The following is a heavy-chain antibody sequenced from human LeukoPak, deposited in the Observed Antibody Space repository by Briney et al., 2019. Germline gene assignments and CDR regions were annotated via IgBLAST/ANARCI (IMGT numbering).Heavy chain of an antibody. CDR2: ISSSSGTI. CDR1: GFSFSSYE. D-gene: IGHD6-13*01. CDR3: ARDTTSNWYWIN. V-gene: IGHV3-48*03. J-gene: IGHJ4*02. Sequence: GGSLRLSCAASGFSFSSYEMNWVRQAPGKGLAWVSWISSSSGTIYHADSVKGRFTISRDNAKNSLYLQMNSLRDEDTAVYYCARDTTSNWYWINWGQGTLVTVSS.